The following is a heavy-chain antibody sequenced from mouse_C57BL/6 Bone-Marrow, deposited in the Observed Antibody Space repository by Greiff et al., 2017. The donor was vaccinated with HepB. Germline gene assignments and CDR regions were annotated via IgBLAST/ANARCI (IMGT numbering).Heavy chain of an antibody. CDR3: TTTGSIFDY. V-gene: IGHV14-4*01. J-gene: IGHJ2*01. Sequence: EVQLQESGAELVRPGASVKLSCTASGFNIKDDYMHWVKQRPEQGLEWIGWIDPENGDTEYASKFQGKATITADTSSHTAYLQLSSLTSEDTAVYYCTTTGSIFDYWGQGTTLTVSS. CDR1: GFNIKDDY. D-gene: IGHD4-1*01. CDR2: IDPENGDT.